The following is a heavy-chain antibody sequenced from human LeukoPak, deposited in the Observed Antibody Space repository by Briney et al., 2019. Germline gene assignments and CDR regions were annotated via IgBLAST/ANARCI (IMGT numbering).Heavy chain of an antibody. Sequence: GGSLRLSCAASGFTFSNAWMSWVRQAPGKGLEWVGRIKSKTDGGTTDYAAPVKGRSTISRDDSKNTLYLQMNSLKTEDTAVYYCTTLYNWNDVDYWGQGTLVTVSS. D-gene: IGHD1-20*01. CDR3: TTLYNWNDVDY. V-gene: IGHV3-15*01. CDR1: GFTFSNAW. J-gene: IGHJ4*02. CDR2: IKSKTDGGTT.